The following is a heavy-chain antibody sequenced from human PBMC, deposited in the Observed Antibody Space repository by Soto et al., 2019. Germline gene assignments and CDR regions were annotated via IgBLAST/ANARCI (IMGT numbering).Heavy chain of an antibody. V-gene: IGHV3-23*01. CDR3: AITSQSIQDPRYSGYDSQPDY. Sequence: QTGGSLRLSCAASGFTFSSYAMSWVRQAPGKGLEWVSAISGSGGSTYYADSVKGRFTISRDNSKNTLYLQMNSLRAEDTAVYYCAITSQSIQDPRYSGYDSQPDYWGQGTLVTVSS. CDR2: ISGSGGST. D-gene: IGHD5-12*01. CDR1: GFTFSSYA. J-gene: IGHJ4*02.